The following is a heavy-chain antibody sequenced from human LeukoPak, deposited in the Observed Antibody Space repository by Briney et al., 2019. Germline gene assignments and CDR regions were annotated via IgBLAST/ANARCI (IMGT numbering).Heavy chain of an antibody. CDR1: GFTFSSYS. D-gene: IGHD1-26*01. Sequence: GGSLRLSCAASGFTFSSYSMTWVRQAPGKGLEWVANINQDGGKKYYVDSVRGRFAISRDNAENSVYLQMNSLRAEDTALYYCARGGAPDNWGQGTLVTVSS. CDR3: ARGGAPDN. V-gene: IGHV3-7*01. J-gene: IGHJ4*02. CDR2: INQDGGKK.